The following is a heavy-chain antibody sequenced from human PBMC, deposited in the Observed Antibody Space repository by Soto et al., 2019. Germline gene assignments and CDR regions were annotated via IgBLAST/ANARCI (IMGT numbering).Heavy chain of an antibody. J-gene: IGHJ4*02. CDR3: ARRTGSGSYYQTDY. D-gene: IGHD3-10*01. CDR1: GGSISSSSYY. CDR2: IYYSGST. Sequence: SETLSLTCTVSGGSISSSSYYWGWIRQPPGKGLEWIGSIYYSGSTYYNPSLKSRVTISVDTSKNQFSLKLSSVTAADTAVYYCARRTGSGSYYQTDYWGQGTLVTVSS. V-gene: IGHV4-39*01.